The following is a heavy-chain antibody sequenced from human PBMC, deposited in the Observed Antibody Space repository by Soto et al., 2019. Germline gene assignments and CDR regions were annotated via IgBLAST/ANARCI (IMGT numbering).Heavy chain of an antibody. J-gene: IGHJ3*02. CDR2: IYYSGST. V-gene: IGHV4-31*03. CDR1: GGSISSDGYY. D-gene: IGHD6-13*01. Sequence: SETLSLTCTVSGGSISSDGYYWSWIRHHPGKGLEWIGFIYYSGSTYYSPSLKSRVTASVDTSKNQFSLKLSSVTAADTAVYYCARRSSWYQGGSFDIWGQGTMVTVSS. CDR3: ARRSSWYQGGSFDI.